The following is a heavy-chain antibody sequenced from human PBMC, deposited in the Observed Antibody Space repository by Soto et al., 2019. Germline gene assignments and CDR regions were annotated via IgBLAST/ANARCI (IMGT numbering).Heavy chain of an antibody. CDR1: GGTFSSYA. CDR2: IIPIFFTA. J-gene: IGHJ4*02. V-gene: IGHV1-69*13. D-gene: IGHD3-22*01. Sequence: ASVKVSCKASGGTFSSYAISWVRQAPVQVLELIVGIIPIFFTANYSQKFQGRLTITSYESTSTSYIELIILISDDTSVYYCSXERISVEEILGTYYDGGYWGQGTLVTVSS. CDR3: SXERISVEEILGTYYDGGY.